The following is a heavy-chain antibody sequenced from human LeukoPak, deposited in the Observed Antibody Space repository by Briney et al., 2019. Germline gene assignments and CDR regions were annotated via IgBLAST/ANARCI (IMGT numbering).Heavy chain of an antibody. Sequence: VASVKVSCKASGYTFTGYYMHWVRQAPGQGLEWMGWINPNSGGTNYAQKFQGRVTMTRDTSISTAYMELSRLRSDDTAVYYRARAPLYSSGWYYEVYYFDYWGQGTLVTVSS. D-gene: IGHD6-19*01. CDR1: GYTFTGYY. J-gene: IGHJ4*02. CDR3: ARAPLYSSGWYYEVYYFDY. CDR2: INPNSGGT. V-gene: IGHV1-2*02.